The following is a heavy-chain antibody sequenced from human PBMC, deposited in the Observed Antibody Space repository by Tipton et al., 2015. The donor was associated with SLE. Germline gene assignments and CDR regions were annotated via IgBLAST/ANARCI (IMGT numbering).Heavy chain of an antibody. V-gene: IGHV4-34*01. J-gene: IGHJ4*02. CDR3: VRRPVGSTLDY. CDR1: GETFSGYY. D-gene: IGHD1-26*01. Sequence: TLSLTCAVYGETFSGYYWSWFRQPPGKGLDWIGEITHSGGTNYNPSLKSRVTISVDTSKNQFSLRLSSVTAADTAVYYCVRRPVGSTLDYWGQGTLVTVSS. CDR2: ITHSGGT.